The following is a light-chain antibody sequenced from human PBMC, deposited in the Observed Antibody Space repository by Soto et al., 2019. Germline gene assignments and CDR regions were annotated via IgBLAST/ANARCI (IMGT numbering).Light chain of an antibody. Sequence: QSVLTQPASVSGSPGQSITISCTGTSSDVGGYNHVSWYQHHPGKAPKRIIYEVTKRPSGVSNRFSGSNSGDTASLTISGLQAEDEADYYCSSHTASTTRIFGTGTKLTV. CDR3: SSHTASTTRI. J-gene: IGLJ1*01. CDR1: SSDVGGYNH. V-gene: IGLV2-14*01. CDR2: EVT.